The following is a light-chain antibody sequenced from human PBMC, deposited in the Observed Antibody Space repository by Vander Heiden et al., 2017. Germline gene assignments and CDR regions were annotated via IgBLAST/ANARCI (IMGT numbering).Light chain of an antibody. J-gene: IGKJ3*01. CDR1: HSLLQSNGYNY. CDR3: KQALQTPFT. V-gene: IGKV2-28*01. CDR2: LSS. Sequence: IVMTPFPLSLPVTPGEPAPIPCRSSHSLLQSNGYNYPDWYVQKRGQSPQLLIYLSSNRATGEPDRFSGSGSGTDFTLIISRVGAEDVGVYYCKQALQTPFTFGSGTKVDIK.